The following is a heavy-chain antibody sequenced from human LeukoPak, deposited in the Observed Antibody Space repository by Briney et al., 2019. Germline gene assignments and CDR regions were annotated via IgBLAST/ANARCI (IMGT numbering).Heavy chain of an antibody. Sequence: PGRSLRLSCTASGFTFDDYAIHWVRQAPGKGLEWVSGTSWNSGSIGYADSVKGRFTISRDNAKNSLYLQMNSLIAEDTALYYCAKDRTVYDSSGLDYWGQGTLVTVSS. CDR2: TSWNSGSI. CDR3: AKDRTVYDSSGLDY. CDR1: GFTFDDYA. D-gene: IGHD3-22*01. J-gene: IGHJ4*02. V-gene: IGHV3-9*01.